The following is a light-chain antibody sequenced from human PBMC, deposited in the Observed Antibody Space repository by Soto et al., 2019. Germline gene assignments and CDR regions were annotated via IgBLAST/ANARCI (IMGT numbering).Light chain of an antibody. CDR2: AAS. J-gene: IGKJ5*01. CDR1: QSISGN. Sequence: ELMMTQSPATLSVSPGERATLSCRASQSISGNIAWYQQKPGQAPRLLIYAASIRASGIPARFSGTGFGREFTISISSLQHEDSAVYYCQQYNSWTLLSFGQGTRLEIK. CDR3: QQYNSWTLLS. V-gene: IGKV3-15*01.